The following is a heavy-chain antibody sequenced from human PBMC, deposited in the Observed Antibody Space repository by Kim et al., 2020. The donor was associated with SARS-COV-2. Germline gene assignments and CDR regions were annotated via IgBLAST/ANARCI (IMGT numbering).Heavy chain of an antibody. J-gene: IGHJ5*02. D-gene: IGHD6-13*01. Sequence: SAKGRFTISRDNAKNSLYLQMNSLGAEDTALYYCAKGRLGIAGGSGWFDPWGQGTLVTVSS. V-gene: IGHV3-9*01. CDR3: AKGRLGIAGGSGWFDP.